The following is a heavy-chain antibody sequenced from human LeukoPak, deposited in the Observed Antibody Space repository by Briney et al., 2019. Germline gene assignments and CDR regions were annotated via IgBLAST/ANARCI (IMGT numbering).Heavy chain of an antibody. J-gene: IGHJ3*02. Sequence: ASVNVSCKASGYTFTSYGISWVRQAPGQGLEWMGWISAYNGNTNYAQKLQGRVTMTTDTSTSTAYMELRSLRSDDTAVYYCARDPIYDYGDSIVAFDIWGQGTMVTVSS. V-gene: IGHV1-18*01. D-gene: IGHD4-17*01. CDR2: ISAYNGNT. CDR3: ARDPIYDYGDSIVAFDI. CDR1: GYTFTSYG.